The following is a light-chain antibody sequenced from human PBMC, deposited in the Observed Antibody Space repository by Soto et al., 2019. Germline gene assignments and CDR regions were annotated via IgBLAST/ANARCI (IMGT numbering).Light chain of an antibody. CDR3: QQYGTSLLT. Sequence: EIVLTQSPGTLSLSPGERATLSCRASQSISSSYLAWYQQKPGQAHRLLIYGASSRATGMPDRFSGSGTGTDFPLTISRLEPEDFAAYYCQQYGTSLLTFGAGTKVEIK. CDR2: GAS. V-gene: IGKV3-20*01. CDR1: QSISSSY. J-gene: IGKJ4*01.